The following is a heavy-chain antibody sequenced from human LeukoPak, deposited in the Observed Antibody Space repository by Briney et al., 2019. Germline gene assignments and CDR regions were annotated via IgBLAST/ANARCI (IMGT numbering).Heavy chain of an antibody. Sequence: GGSLRLSCVGSGFNVKDYYISWIRQAPGKGLEWVANIKQDGSEKYYVDSVKGRFTISRDNAKNSLYLQMNSLRAEDTAVYYCARDMGYYYYYYMDVWGKGTTVTVSS. V-gene: IGHV3-7*01. D-gene: IGHD3-10*01. J-gene: IGHJ6*03. CDR1: GFNVKDYY. CDR3: ARDMGYYYYYYMDV. CDR2: IKQDGSEK.